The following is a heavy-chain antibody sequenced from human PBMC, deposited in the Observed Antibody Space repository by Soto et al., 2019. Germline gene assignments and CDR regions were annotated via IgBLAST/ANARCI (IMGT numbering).Heavy chain of an antibody. Sequence: GGSLRLSCAASRFTFSGYWMSWARQAPGKGLEWVANIKQDGGETYYVDSVRGRFTISRDNAKNSLFLQMNNLRAEDTAVYYCVREGALVVLAETPIRYSGMDACGQGTRVAVSS. CDR3: VREGALVVLAETPIRYSGMDA. D-gene: IGHD2-15*01. J-gene: IGHJ6*02. CDR1: RFTFSGYW. V-gene: IGHV3-7*03. CDR2: IKQDGGET.